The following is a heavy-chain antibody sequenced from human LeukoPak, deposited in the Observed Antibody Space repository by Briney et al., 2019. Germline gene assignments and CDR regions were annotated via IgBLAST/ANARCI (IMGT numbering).Heavy chain of an antibody. CDR3: AREKVRQSGMDV. Sequence: ASVKVSCKASGYTFTGYYMHWVRQAPGQGLEWMGRINPNSGGTNHAQKFQGRFTMTRDTSISTAYMELSRLRSDDTAVYYCAREKVRQSGMDVWGQGTTVTVSS. V-gene: IGHV1-2*06. CDR1: GYTFTGYY. D-gene: IGHD2-2*01. J-gene: IGHJ6*02. CDR2: INPNSGGT.